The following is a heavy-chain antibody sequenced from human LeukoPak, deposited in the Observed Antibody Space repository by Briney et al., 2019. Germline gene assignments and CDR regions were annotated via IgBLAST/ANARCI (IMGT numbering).Heavy chain of an antibody. D-gene: IGHD6-19*01. CDR3: ARHFEQWLPYFDY. CDR1: GGSISSGTYY. Sequence: SETLSLTCTVSGGSISSGTYYWSWIRQPAGKGLEWIGSIYYSGSTYYNPSLKSRVTISVDTSKNQFSLKLSSVTAADTAVYYCARHFEQWLPYFDYWGQGTLVTVSS. J-gene: IGHJ4*02. CDR2: IYYSGST. V-gene: IGHV4-39*01.